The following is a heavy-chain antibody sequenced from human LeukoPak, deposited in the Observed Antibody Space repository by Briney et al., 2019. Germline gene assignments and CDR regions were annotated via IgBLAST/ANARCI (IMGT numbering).Heavy chain of an antibody. CDR2: ISSDGSST. CDR1: GFTFRNHW. J-gene: IGHJ4*02. CDR3: ARDQRVTGRPDIDY. V-gene: IGHV3-74*03. D-gene: IGHD4-11*01. Sequence: PGGSLRLSCAASGFTFRNHWMHWVRQTPGKGLVWVSRISSDGSSTTYADSVKGRFTISRDNAKNTLYLQMNNLRAEDTAMYYWARDQRVTGRPDIDYWGQGTLLIVSS.